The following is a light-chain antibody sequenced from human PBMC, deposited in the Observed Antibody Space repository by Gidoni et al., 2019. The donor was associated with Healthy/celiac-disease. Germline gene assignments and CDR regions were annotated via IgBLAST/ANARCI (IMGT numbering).Light chain of an antibody. Sequence: DIQMTQSPSTLSASVGDRVTITCRASQSISSWLAWYQQKPGKAPKLLIYKASSLESGVPSRFSGSGSGTEFTLTISSLQPDDFATYYCQQYNSYSLFTFXPXTKVDIK. CDR3: QQYNSYSLFT. V-gene: IGKV1-5*03. J-gene: IGKJ3*01. CDR1: QSISSW. CDR2: KAS.